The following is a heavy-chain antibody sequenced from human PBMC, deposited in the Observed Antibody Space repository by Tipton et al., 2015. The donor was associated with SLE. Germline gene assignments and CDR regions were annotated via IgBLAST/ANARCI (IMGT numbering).Heavy chain of an antibody. CDR3: AKDYNYDYPDYN. CDR2: IDHSGST. V-gene: IGHV4-34*01. Sequence: TLSLTCAVYGGSFSGYYWSWIRQPPGKGLEWIGEIDHSGSTNYNPSLESRVTISIDKSRNQFSLKLSSVTAADTAVYYCAKDYNYDYPDYNWGQGTLVTVSS. D-gene: IGHD4-17*01. J-gene: IGHJ4*02. CDR1: GGSFSGYY.